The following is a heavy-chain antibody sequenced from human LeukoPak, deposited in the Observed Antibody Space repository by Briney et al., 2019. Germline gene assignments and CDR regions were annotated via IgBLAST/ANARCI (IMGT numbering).Heavy chain of an antibody. D-gene: IGHD3-10*01. Sequence: ASVKVSCKASGYTFTGYYMHWVGQAPGQGLEWMGRINPNSGGTNYAQKFQGRVTMTRDTSISTAYMELSRLRSDDTAVYYCARQLADYYGSAHYYGMDVWGQGTTVTVSS. CDR3: ARQLADYYGSAHYYGMDV. CDR2: INPNSGGT. V-gene: IGHV1-2*06. J-gene: IGHJ6*02. CDR1: GYTFTGYY.